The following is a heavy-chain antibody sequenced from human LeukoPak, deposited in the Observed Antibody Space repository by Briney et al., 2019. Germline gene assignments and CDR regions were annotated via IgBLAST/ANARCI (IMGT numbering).Heavy chain of an antibody. Sequence: PSETLSLTCTVSGGSISSYYWSWIRQPPGKGLEWIGEIIHSGATNYSPSLKSRITVTVDTSKNHFSLKLTSVTAADTAVYYCARGTVLMGYASFDYWGQGTLVAVSS. V-gene: IGHV4-34*01. J-gene: IGHJ4*02. CDR2: IIHSGAT. D-gene: IGHD2-8*01. CDR1: GGSISSYY. CDR3: ARGTVLMGYASFDY.